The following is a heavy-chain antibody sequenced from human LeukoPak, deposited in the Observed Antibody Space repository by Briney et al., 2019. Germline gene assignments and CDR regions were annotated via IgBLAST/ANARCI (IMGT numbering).Heavy chain of an antibody. J-gene: IGHJ5*02. CDR3: ARDYRFPHGDLSLNWFDP. CDR1: GYSISSGYY. CDR2: IYHSGST. D-gene: IGHD4-17*01. Sequence: SETLSLTCTVSGYSISSGYYWGWIRQPPGKGLEWIGSIYHSGSTYYNPSLKSRVTISVDTSKNQFSLKLSSVTAADTAVYYCARDYRFPHGDLSLNWFDPWGQGTLVTVSS. V-gene: IGHV4-38-2*02.